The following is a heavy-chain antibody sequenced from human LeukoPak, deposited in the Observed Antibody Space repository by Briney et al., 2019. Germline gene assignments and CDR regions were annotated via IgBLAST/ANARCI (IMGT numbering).Heavy chain of an antibody. V-gene: IGHV3-7*01. Sequence: GGSLRLSCAASGFTFSSYWMSWVRQAPGKGLEGVANIKQDGSEKYYVDSVKGRFTISRDNAKNSLYLQMNSLRAEDTAVYYCARDWNTIFGVVIKYWFDPWGQGTLVTVSS. CDR3: ARDWNTIFGVVIKYWFDP. CDR1: GFTFSSYW. J-gene: IGHJ5*02. D-gene: IGHD3-3*01. CDR2: IKQDGSEK.